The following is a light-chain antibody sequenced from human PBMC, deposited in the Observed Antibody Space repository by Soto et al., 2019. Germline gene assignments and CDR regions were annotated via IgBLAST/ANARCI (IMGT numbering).Light chain of an antibody. CDR1: QSVSTN. V-gene: IGKV3-15*01. CDR2: GAS. Sequence: EIVMTQSPATLSVSPGERATLSCRASQSVSTNLGWYQQRPGQAPRLLIYGASTRATGIPARFSGSGSGTEFTLTVSSQQSEDFALYYCQQYDYWYTFGQGTKLEIK. J-gene: IGKJ2*01. CDR3: QQYDYWYT.